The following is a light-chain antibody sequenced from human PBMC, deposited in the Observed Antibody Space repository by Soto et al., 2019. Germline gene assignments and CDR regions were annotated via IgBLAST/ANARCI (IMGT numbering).Light chain of an antibody. CDR3: QQYFSIPMFT. CDR1: QNALFSASNKNY. V-gene: IGKV4-1*01. CDR2: WAS. J-gene: IGKJ2*01. Sequence: DVVLTQSPDSLAMSLGETATITCKTSQNALFSASNKNYIAWYQRRPGQPLKLLFYWASTRASGVPERFSGSGSGTDFTLTISNLQPDDAATYYCQQYFSIPMFTFARGTKLQIK.